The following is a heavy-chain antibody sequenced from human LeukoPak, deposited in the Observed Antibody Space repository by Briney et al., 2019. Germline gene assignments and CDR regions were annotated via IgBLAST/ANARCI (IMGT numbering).Heavy chain of an antibody. Sequence: ASETLSLTCAVYGGSFSGYYWSWIRQPPGKGLEWIGEINHSGSTNYNPSLKSRVTISVDTSKNQFSLKLSSVTAADTAVYYCARGGLRYFDSSSLLGYWGQGTLVTVSS. CDR3: ARGGLRYFDSSSLLGY. V-gene: IGHV4-34*01. D-gene: IGHD3-9*01. CDR2: INHSGST. J-gene: IGHJ4*02. CDR1: GGSFSGYY.